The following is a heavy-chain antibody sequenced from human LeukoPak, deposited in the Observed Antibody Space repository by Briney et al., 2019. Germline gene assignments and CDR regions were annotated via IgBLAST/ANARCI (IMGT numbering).Heavy chain of an antibody. CDR3: ASHGGKGFDY. V-gene: IGHV3-7*03. CDR2: IKQDGSEK. Sequence: GGSLRLSCAASGFTFSSYAMSWVRQAPGKGLEWVANIKQDGSEKYYVDSVKGRFTISRDNAKNSLYLQMNSLRAEDTAVYYCASHGGKGFDYWGQGTLVTVSS. CDR1: GFTFSSYA. D-gene: IGHD4-23*01. J-gene: IGHJ4*02.